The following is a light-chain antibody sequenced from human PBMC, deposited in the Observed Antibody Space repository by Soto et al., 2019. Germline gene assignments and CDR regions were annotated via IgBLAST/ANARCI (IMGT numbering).Light chain of an antibody. CDR3: QQYNNWPRT. V-gene: IGKV3-15*01. J-gene: IGKJ1*01. Sequence: IVQTEYPATLSEHPGERVILSCRASQSVDISLAWYQQKPGQAPRLLIHGATTRATGIPARFSGSGSGTEFTLTISSLQSEDFAVYYCQQYNNWPRTFGQGTKVDI. CDR2: GAT. CDR1: QSVDIS.